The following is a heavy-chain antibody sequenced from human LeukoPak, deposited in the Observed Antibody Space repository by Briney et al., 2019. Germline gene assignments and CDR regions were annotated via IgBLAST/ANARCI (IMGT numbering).Heavy chain of an antibody. Sequence: PGGSLRLSCAASGFTFSNYAMSWVRQAPGKGLQWVSAFSGSGGSTYYADSVKGRFSISRDTSKNTLYLQMNSLRVEDTAVYYCATRRFGELTYWGQGTLVTVSS. CDR2: FSGSGGST. V-gene: IGHV3-23*01. CDR1: GFTFSNYA. D-gene: IGHD3-10*01. CDR3: ATRRFGELTY. J-gene: IGHJ4*02.